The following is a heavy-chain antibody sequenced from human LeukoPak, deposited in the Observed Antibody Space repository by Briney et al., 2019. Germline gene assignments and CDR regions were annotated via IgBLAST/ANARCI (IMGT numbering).Heavy chain of an antibody. CDR3: ASQSYYDFWSGYPKALDY. V-gene: IGHV3-48*01. Sequence: GGSLRLSCAASGFTFSSYSMNWVRQAPGKGLEWVSYISRSSSTIYYADSVKGRFTISRDNAKNSLYLQMNSLRAEDTAVYYCASQSYYDFWSGYPKALDYWGQGTLVTVSS. D-gene: IGHD3-3*01. CDR1: GFTFSSYS. CDR2: ISRSSSTI. J-gene: IGHJ4*02.